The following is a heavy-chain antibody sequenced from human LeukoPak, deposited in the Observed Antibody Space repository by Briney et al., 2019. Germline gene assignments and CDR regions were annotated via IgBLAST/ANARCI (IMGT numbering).Heavy chain of an antibody. CDR1: GGSFSGYY. J-gene: IGHJ5*02. V-gene: IGHV4-34*01. CDR2: INHSGST. Sequence: SETLSLTCAVYGGSFSGYYWSWIRQPPGKGLEWIGEINHSGSTNYNPSLKSRVTISVDTSKNQFSLKLSSVTAADTAVYYCARAILYSSSWPNRFDPWGQGTLVTGSS. CDR3: ARAILYSSSWPNRFDP. D-gene: IGHD6-13*01.